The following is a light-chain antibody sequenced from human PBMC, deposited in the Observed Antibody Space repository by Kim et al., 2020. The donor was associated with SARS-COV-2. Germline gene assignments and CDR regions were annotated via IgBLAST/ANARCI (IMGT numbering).Light chain of an antibody. Sequence: GQSITISCTGTSSDVAGSTYVSWYQHHPGKAPKLIIYDVNKRPSGVSDRFSGSKSGNTASLTISGLQAEDETDYYCSSYTSSTTVIFGGGTKLTVL. V-gene: IGLV2-14*03. J-gene: IGLJ2*01. CDR1: SSDVAGSTY. CDR2: DVN. CDR3: SSYTSSTTVI.